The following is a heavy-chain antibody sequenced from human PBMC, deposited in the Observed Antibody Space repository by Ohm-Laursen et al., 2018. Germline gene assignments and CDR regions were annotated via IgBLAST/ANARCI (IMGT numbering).Heavy chain of an antibody. CDR1: GFTFTIYG. CDR2: ISDSGGST. D-gene: IGHD3-3*01. V-gene: IGHV3-23*01. CDR3: ARASGASYGMDV. J-gene: IGHJ6*02. Sequence: SLRLSCTASGFTFTIYGLSWVRQAPGKGLEWVSAISDSGGSTYYADSVKGRFTISRDNSKNTLYLQMNSLRAEDTAVYYCARASGASYGMDVWGQGTTVTVSS.